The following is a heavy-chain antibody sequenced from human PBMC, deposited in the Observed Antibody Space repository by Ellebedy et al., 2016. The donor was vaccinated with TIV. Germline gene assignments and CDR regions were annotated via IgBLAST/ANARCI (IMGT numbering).Heavy chain of an antibody. J-gene: IGHJ4*02. V-gene: IGHV3-15*01. D-gene: IGHD5-18*01. CDR2: IKSKTDGGAA. Sequence: GGSLRLSCAASGFTFSNAWMNWVRQAPVKGLEWVGRIKSKTDGGAADYAAPVKGRFTISRDDSKNTLYLQMNSLKTEDTAVYFCTTVYRYNYDSVWGQGTLVTVSS. CDR1: GFTFSNAW. CDR3: TTVYRYNYDSV.